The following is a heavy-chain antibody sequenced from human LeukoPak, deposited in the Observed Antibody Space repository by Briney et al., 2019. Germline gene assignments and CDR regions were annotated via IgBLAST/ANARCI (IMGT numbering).Heavy chain of an antibody. CDR2: FDPEDGET. CDR3: ATDERSGWRTHAFDI. D-gene: IGHD6-19*01. V-gene: IGHV1-24*01. J-gene: IGHJ3*02. Sequence: ASVKVSCKVSGYTLTELSMHWVRQAPGKGLEWMGGFDPEDGETIYAQKFQGRVTMTEDTSTDTAYIELSSLRSEDTAVYYCATDERSGWRTHAFDIWGQGTMVTVSS. CDR1: GYTLTELS.